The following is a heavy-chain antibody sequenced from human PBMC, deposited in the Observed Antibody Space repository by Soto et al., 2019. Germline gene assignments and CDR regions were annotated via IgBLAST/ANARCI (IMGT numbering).Heavy chain of an antibody. D-gene: IGHD1-26*01. V-gene: IGHV4-39*01. Sequence: SETLSLTCTVPGDSISSSSFYWGWIRQPPGKGLEWIGRIFHTGATYQNPTLKSRLRMSVDTSKNQFSLNLSSVTATDTAVYYCARRRIVPTTNFDYWGQGTLVTVSS. CDR1: GDSISSSSFY. CDR2: IFHTGAT. CDR3: ARRRIVPTTNFDY. J-gene: IGHJ4*02.